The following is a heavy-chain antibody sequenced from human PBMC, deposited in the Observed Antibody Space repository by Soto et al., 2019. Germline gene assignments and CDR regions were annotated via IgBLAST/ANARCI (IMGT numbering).Heavy chain of an antibody. D-gene: IGHD1-1*01. J-gene: IGHJ4*02. V-gene: IGHV1-18*01. CDR2: ISSYNDDK. Sequence: ASVKVSCETTGYTFSSFGVGWVRQAPGHGLEWVGWISSYNDDKKYAQKFQGRVTITKDTSTNTAYMELRSLTSDDTGVYYCASDLLRETLQTNYLDFWGQVTPVTVSS. CDR3: ASDLLRETLQTNYLDF. CDR1: GYTFSSFG.